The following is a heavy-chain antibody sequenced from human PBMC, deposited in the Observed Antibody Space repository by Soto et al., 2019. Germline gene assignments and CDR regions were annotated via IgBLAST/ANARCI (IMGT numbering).Heavy chain of an antibody. CDR3: AKGPDFWSGYYYGMDV. CDR2: ISGSGGST. CDR1: GFPVRSYS. D-gene: IGHD3-3*01. Sequence: PAVSMALSLSASGFPVRSYSVGWVRQAQGKGLEWVSAISGSGGSTYYADSVKGRFTISRDNSKNTLYLQMNSLRAEDTAVYYCAKGPDFWSGYYYGMDVWGQGTKVTVSS. J-gene: IGHJ6*02. V-gene: IGHV3-23*01.